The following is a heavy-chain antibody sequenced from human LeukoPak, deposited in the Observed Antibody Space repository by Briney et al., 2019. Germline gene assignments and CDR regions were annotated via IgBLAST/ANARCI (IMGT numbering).Heavy chain of an antibody. CDR1: GYTFTDPY. CDR3: ARARLWAFDI. V-gene: IGHV1-2*02. Sequence: GASVRVSCKASGYTFTDPYIHWVRQAPGQGREWMGWINPNSGGTNYAQKFQGRVTMTRDTSLNTAYMELSRLGSDDTAVYFCARARLWAFDIWGQGTMVTVSS. J-gene: IGHJ3*02. D-gene: IGHD3-16*01. CDR2: INPNSGGT.